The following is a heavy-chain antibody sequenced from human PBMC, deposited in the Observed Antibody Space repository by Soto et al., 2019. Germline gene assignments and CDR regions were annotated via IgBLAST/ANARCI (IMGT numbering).Heavy chain of an antibody. D-gene: IGHD3-10*01. Sequence: GASVKVSCKASGYTFTSYDINWVRQATGQGLEWMGWMNPNSGNTGYAQKFQGRVTMTRNTSISTAYMELSSLRSEDTAVYYCARGLSYYGSGSCGEEAWFDPWGQGTLVTVSS. V-gene: IGHV1-8*01. J-gene: IGHJ5*02. CDR3: ARGLSYYGSGSCGEEAWFDP. CDR2: MNPNSGNT. CDR1: GYTFTSYD.